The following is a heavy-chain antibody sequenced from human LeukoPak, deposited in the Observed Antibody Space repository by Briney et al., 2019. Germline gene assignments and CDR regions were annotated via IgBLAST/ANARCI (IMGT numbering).Heavy chain of an antibody. Sequence: GGSLRLSCSASAFTFSRYAMHWVRQAPGKGLEYVSAISSNGGSTYYADSVKGRFTISRDNSKNTLYLQMSSLRAEDTAVYYCVKDIEAVAGTWWFDPWGQGTLVTVSS. D-gene: IGHD6-19*01. CDR2: ISSNGGST. V-gene: IGHV3-64D*06. CDR3: VKDIEAVAGTWWFDP. J-gene: IGHJ5*02. CDR1: AFTFSRYA.